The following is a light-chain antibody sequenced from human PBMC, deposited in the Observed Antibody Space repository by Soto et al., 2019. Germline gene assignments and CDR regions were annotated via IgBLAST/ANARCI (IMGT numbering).Light chain of an antibody. Sequence: DIQMTQSPSTLSASLGDRVTITCRASQSISGWLAWYQQTPGKAPKVLIYDASSLDSGVPSRFSGSGSGTEFSLTISSLQPDDFATYYCQQYNTYPWTFGQGTKVDIK. CDR3: QQYNTYPWT. J-gene: IGKJ1*01. CDR2: DAS. V-gene: IGKV1-5*01. CDR1: QSISGW.